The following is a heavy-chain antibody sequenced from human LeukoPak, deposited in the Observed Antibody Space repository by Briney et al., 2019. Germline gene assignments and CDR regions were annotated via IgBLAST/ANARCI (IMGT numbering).Heavy chain of an antibody. J-gene: IGHJ6*02. CDR1: GLIFSNYA. CDR3: ARAQSSKYYYFGMDV. V-gene: IGHV3-23*01. D-gene: IGHD6-13*01. CDR2: IGGSGDST. Sequence: PGGSLRLSCAASGLIFSNYAMSWVRQAPGKGLEWVSAIGGSGDSTYYADSVKGRLTISRDNSKNTLYVQMNSLGAEDTAVYYCARAQSSKYYYFGMDVWGQGTTVTVSS.